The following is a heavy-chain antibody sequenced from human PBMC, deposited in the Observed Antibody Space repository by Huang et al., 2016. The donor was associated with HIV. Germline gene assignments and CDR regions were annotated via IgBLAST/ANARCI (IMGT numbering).Heavy chain of an antibody. Sequence: QVQLQESGPGLVKPSETLSLTCTVSGGSISTHYWSWIRQPPGKGLEVVGSLDYSGSTNYSPSLKGRVTILLDTSKNQFSLRVNSVTAADTAMYYCARDHHDFWRGYRRMYFFDHWGQGTLVTVSS. V-gene: IGHV4-59*11. CDR2: LDYSGST. CDR1: GGSISTHY. D-gene: IGHD3-3*01. CDR3: ARDHHDFWRGYRRMYFFDH. J-gene: IGHJ4*02.